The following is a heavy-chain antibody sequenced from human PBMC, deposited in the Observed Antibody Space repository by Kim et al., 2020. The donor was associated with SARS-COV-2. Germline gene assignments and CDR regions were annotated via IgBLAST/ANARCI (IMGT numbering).Heavy chain of an antibody. CDR2: ISYDGSNK. D-gene: IGHD5-18*01. J-gene: IGHJ6*02. Sequence: GGSLRLSCAASGFTFSSYGMHWVRQAPGKGLEWVAVISYDGSNKYYADSVKGRFTISRDNSKNTLYLQMNSLRAEDTAVYYCARPRGYSYGYYYYYGMDVWGQGTTVTVSS. CDR1: GFTFSSYG. V-gene: IGHV3-33*05. CDR3: ARPRGYSYGYYYYYGMDV.